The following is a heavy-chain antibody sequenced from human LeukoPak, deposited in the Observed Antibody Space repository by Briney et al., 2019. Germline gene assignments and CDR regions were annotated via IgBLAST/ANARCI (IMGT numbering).Heavy chain of an antibody. D-gene: IGHD5-12*01. Sequence: GGSLRLSCAASGFTFSSYWMSWVRQAPGKGLEWVANIKQDGSEKYYVDSVKGRFTISRDNAKNSLYLQMNSLRAEDTAVYYCARYVDIVAKPYFDYWGQGTLVTVSS. CDR3: ARYVDIVAKPYFDY. J-gene: IGHJ4*02. CDR1: GFTFSSYW. V-gene: IGHV3-7*03. CDR2: IKQDGSEK.